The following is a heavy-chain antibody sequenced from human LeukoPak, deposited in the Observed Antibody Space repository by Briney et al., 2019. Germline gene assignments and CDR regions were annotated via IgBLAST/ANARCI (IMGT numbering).Heavy chain of an antibody. CDR1: GYIFTTYD. V-gene: IGHV1-18*01. CDR2: ISTVSGKT. CDR3: ARRGYGSRRAADY. Sequence: ASVKVSCKASGYIFTTYDISWVRQSPGQGLEWMGWISTVSGKTRYVQKFQGRLSVTTNTSTNTAEMELRSLRSDDTAIYHCARRGYGSRRAADYWGQGTLVIVSS. D-gene: IGHD3-10*01. J-gene: IGHJ4*02.